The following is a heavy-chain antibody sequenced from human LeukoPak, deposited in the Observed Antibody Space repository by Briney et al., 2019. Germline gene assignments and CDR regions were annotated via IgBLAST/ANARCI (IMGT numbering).Heavy chain of an antibody. J-gene: IGHJ6*03. CDR2: IIPIFGTA. D-gene: IGHD3-22*01. V-gene: IGHV1-69*05. Sequence: GASVKVSCKASGYTFTDYYIHWVRQAPGQGLEWMGGIIPIFGTANYAQKFQGRVTITTDESTSTAYMELSSLRSEDTAVYYCARASDRRYYYMDVWGKGTTVTVSS. CDR1: GYTFTDYY. CDR3: ARASDRRYYYMDV.